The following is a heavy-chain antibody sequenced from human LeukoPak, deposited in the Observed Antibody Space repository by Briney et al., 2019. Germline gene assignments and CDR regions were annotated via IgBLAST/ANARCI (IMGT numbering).Heavy chain of an antibody. J-gene: IGHJ4*02. Sequence: PSETLSLTCAGSGGSISSGGYSWSWIRQPPGKGLEWIGYIYHSGSTYYNPSLKSRVTISVDRSKNQFSLKLSSVTAADTAVYYCARFKDSNHSCYGRACNPFDYWGQGSLVTVSS. D-gene: IGHD2-2*01. CDR1: GGSISSGGYS. V-gene: IGHV4-30-2*01. CDR3: ARFKDSNHSCYGRACNPFDY. CDR2: IYHSGST.